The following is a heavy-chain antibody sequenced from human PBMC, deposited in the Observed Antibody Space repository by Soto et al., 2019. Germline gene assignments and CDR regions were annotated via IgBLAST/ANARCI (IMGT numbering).Heavy chain of an antibody. D-gene: IGHD1-7*01. Sequence: GASVKVSCKASGGTFSSYAISWVRQAPGQGLEWMGGIIPIFGTANYAQKFQGRVTITADESTSTAYMELSSLRSEDTAVYYCARLAGRYNWNYDTVDYWGQGTLVTVSS. V-gene: IGHV1-69*13. J-gene: IGHJ4*02. CDR2: IIPIFGTA. CDR3: ARLAGRYNWNYDTVDY. CDR1: GGTFSSYA.